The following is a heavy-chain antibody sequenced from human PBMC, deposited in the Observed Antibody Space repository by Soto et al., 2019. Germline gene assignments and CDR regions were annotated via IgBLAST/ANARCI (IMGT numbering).Heavy chain of an antibody. J-gene: IGHJ4*02. V-gene: IGHV3-23*01. Sequence: EVQLLESGGGLVQPGGSLRLSCAASGFTFSSYAMSWVRQAPGKGLEWVSAISGSGGSTYYADSVKGRFTISRDNSKNTLYLQMNSLRAEDTAVHYCAKDWLAVRGEPPTDWGQGTLVTVSS. D-gene: IGHD3-10*01. CDR2: ISGSGGST. CDR3: AKDWLAVRGEPPTD. CDR1: GFTFSSYA.